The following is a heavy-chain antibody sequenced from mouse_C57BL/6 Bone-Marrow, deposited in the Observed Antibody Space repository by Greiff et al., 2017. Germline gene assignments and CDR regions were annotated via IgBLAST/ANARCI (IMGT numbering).Heavy chain of an antibody. V-gene: IGHV1-59*01. CDR1: GYTFTSYW. J-gene: IGHJ2*01. Sequence: QVQLQQSGAELVRPGTSVKLSCKASGYTFTSYWMHWVKQRPGQGLEWIGVIDPSDSYTNYNQKFKGKAKLTVDTSSSTAYMQLSSLTSEDSAVYYCAREGLYYYGSSYFDYWGQGTTLTVSS. CDR3: AREGLYYYGSSYFDY. D-gene: IGHD1-1*01. CDR2: IDPSDSYT.